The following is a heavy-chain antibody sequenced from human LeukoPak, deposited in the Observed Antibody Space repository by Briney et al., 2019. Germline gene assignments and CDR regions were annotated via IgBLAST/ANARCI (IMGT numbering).Heavy chain of an antibody. Sequence: PSETLSLTCTVSGGSISSYHWSWIRQPPGKGLEWIGYIYDSGSTNYNPSLKSRVTISVDTSKNQFSLKLSSVTAADTAVYYCARLSGGWSYYYGMDVWGQGTTVTASS. J-gene: IGHJ6*02. CDR1: GGSISSYH. D-gene: IGHD3-3*01. CDR2: IYDSGST. V-gene: IGHV4-59*01. CDR3: ARLSGGWSYYYGMDV.